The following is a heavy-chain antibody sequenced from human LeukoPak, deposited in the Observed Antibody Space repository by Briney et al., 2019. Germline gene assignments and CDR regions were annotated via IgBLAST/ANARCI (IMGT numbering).Heavy chain of an antibody. CDR2: ISSSSSYI. J-gene: IGHJ3*02. CDR1: GFTFSNYS. D-gene: IGHD3-10*01. V-gene: IGHV3-21*01. CDR3: ACGGDVWFGELCSTDAFDI. Sequence: GGPLILSCAASGFTFSNYSMSLVRPAPRKGLGLVSSISSSSSYIYYADSNKGRFTISRHNAKYSLYLQMNSLSAEDTAVYDCACGGDVWFGELCSTDAFDIWGKGAMVTVCS.